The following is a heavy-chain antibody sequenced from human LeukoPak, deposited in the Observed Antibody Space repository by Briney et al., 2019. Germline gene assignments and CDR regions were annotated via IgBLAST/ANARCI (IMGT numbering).Heavy chain of an antibody. CDR3: ARDRGSSGWFDY. CDR1: GGSISSYY. J-gene: IGHJ4*02. Sequence: SETLSLTCTVSGGSISSYYWSWIRQPPGKGLEWIGYIYYSGSTNYNPSLKSRVTISVDTSKNQFSPKLSSVTAADTAVYYCARDRGSSGWFDYWGQGTLVTVSS. D-gene: IGHD3-10*01. CDR2: IYYSGST. V-gene: IGHV4-59*12.